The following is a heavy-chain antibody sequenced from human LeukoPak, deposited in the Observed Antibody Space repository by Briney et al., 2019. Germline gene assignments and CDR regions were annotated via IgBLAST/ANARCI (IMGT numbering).Heavy chain of an antibody. J-gene: IGHJ5*02. V-gene: IGHV4-38-2*02. D-gene: IGHD2-2*01. CDR1: GYSISSGYY. CDR3: ARVYSVVVPAARQNWFDP. Sequence: SETLSLTCTVSGYSISSGYYWGWIRQPPGKGLEWIGSIYHSGSTYYNPSLKSRVTISVDTSKNQFSLKLSSVTAADTAVYYCARVYSVVVPAARQNWFDPWGQGTLVTVSS. CDR2: IYHSGST.